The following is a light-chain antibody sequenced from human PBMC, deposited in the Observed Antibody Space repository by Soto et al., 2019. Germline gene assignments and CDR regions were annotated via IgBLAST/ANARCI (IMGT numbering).Light chain of an antibody. Sequence: QSALTQPASVSGSPGQSITISCTGTSSDVGGYNYVSWYQQHPGKAPKLMIYDVSNRPSGVSNRFSGSKSGNTASLTISGLQAEDGADYYCSSYTSSSTLEVVFGGGTK. CDR1: SSDVGGYNY. J-gene: IGLJ2*01. CDR2: DVS. CDR3: SSYTSSSTLEVV. V-gene: IGLV2-14*01.